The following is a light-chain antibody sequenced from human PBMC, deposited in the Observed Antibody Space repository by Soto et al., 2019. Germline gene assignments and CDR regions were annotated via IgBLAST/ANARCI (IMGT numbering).Light chain of an antibody. CDR3: HQYAKLALT. CDR1: QDIGDY. V-gene: IGKV1-33*01. Sequence: DIQMTQSPSSLSASVGDRVTITCQASQDIGDYLNWYQQKPGKAPNLLIYNSYHLATWGPSRVSGSGSGTDFTFTISSVQREDIARYYCHQYAKLALTFGRGTKVHIK. J-gene: IGKJ3*01. CDR2: NSY.